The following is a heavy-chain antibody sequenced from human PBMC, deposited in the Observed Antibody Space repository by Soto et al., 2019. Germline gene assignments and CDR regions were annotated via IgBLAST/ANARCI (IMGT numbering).Heavy chain of an antibody. D-gene: IGHD6-19*01. CDR2: IYYSGST. Sequence: QLQLQESGPGLVKPSETLALTCTVSGGSISSSSYYWGWIRQPPGKGLEWIGSIYYSGSTYYNPSVKSRVTISVDMSKNQFSLNLSSVTAADTAVYYCARLTVAGNFDYWGQGALVTVSS. CDR3: ARLTVAGNFDY. J-gene: IGHJ4*02. CDR1: GGSISSSSYY. V-gene: IGHV4-39*01.